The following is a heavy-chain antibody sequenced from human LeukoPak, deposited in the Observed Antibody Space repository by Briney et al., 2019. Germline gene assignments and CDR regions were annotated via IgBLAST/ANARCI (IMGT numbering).Heavy chain of an antibody. Sequence: ASLKVSCKASGCTFTSYGISWVRQAPGQGLEWMGWISAYNGNTNYAQKLQGRVTMTTDTSTSTAYMELRSLRSDDTAVYYCAREYCSSTSCYAGLYYYYYGMDVWGQGTTVTVSS. CDR3: AREYCSSTSCYAGLYYYYYGMDV. D-gene: IGHD2-2*01. J-gene: IGHJ6*02. CDR2: ISAYNGNT. CDR1: GCTFTSYG. V-gene: IGHV1-18*01.